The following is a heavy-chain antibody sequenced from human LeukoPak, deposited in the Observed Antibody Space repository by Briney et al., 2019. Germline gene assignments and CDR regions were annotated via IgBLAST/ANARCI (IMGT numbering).Heavy chain of an antibody. J-gene: IGHJ4*02. V-gene: IGHV3-23*01. Sequence: PGGSLRLSCTASGFTFTSYDMSWVRQAPGKGLEWVSIISGSSSKAYYADSVKGRFTISRDSSKNTLYLQMNSLRAEDTAVYYCANLDYWGQGTLVTVSS. CDR1: GFTFTSYD. CDR2: ISGSSSKA. CDR3: ANLDY.